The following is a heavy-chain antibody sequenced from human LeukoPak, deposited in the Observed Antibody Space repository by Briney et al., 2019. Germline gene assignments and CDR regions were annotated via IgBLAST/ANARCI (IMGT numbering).Heavy chain of an antibody. V-gene: IGHV3-48*03. D-gene: IGHD4-17*01. CDR2: ISSSGSTI. CDR3: ARDGGYGDYVFDFDY. CDR1: GFTFSSYE. J-gene: IGHJ4*02. Sequence: PGGSLRLSCAASGFTFSSYEMNWVRQAPGKGLEWVSYISSSGSTIYYADSVKGRFTISRDNAKNSLYLQMNSLRAEDTAVYYCARDGGYGDYVFDFDYWGQGTLVTVSS.